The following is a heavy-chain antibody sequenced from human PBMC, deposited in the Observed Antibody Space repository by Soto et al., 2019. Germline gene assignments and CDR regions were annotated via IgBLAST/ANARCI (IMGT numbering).Heavy chain of an antibody. Sequence: SQTLSLTCAISGDSVSSNSAAWNWIRQSPSGGLEWLGRTYYRSKWYNDYAVSVKSRITINTDTSKNQFSLQLNSVTPEDTAVYYCARLDIVVVPAASGMDVWGQGTTVTVSS. D-gene: IGHD2-2*03. J-gene: IGHJ6*02. V-gene: IGHV6-1*01. CDR1: GDSVSSNSAA. CDR2: TYYRSKWYN. CDR3: ARLDIVVVPAASGMDV.